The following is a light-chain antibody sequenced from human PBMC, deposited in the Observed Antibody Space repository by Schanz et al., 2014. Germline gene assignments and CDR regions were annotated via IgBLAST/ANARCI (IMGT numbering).Light chain of an antibody. CDR2: RNN. CDR3: QSYDSSLSGWV. Sequence: QSVLTQPPSASGTPGQRVTISCSGSSSNIGSETVHWYQQLPGTAPKLLISRNNQRPSGVPDRFSGSKSGTSASLAISGLRSEDEADYYCQSYDSSLSGWVFGGGTKLTVL. V-gene: IGLV1-47*01. CDR1: SSNIGSET. J-gene: IGLJ3*02.